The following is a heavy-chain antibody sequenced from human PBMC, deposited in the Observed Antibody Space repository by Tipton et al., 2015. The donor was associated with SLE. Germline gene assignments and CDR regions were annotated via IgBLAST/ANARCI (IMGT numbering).Heavy chain of an antibody. CDR1: GGSISSGSYY. CDR3: AREDNYYWYFDL. CDR2: IYTSGST. J-gene: IGHJ2*01. V-gene: IGHV4-61*09. Sequence: LRLSCTVSGGSISSGSYYWSWIRQPAGKGLEWIGYIYTSGSTNYNPSLKSRVTISADTSKNQFSLKLTSVTAADTALYYCAREDNYYWYFDLWGRGTLVTVSS. D-gene: IGHD2-15*01.